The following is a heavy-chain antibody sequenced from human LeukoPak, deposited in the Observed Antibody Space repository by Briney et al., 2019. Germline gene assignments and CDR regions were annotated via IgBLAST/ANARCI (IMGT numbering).Heavy chain of an antibody. CDR1: GYTFTSYG. D-gene: IGHD3-22*01. J-gene: IGHJ4*02. CDR2: ISAYNGNT. CDR3: ARGLXYYYDSSGYHHFDY. V-gene: IGHV1-18*01. Sequence: GASVKVSCKASGYTFTSYGISWVRQAPGQGLEWMGWISAYNGNTNYAQKLQGRVTMTTDTSTSTAYMELRSLRSDDTAVYYCARGLXYYYDSSGYHHFDYWGQGTLVTVSS.